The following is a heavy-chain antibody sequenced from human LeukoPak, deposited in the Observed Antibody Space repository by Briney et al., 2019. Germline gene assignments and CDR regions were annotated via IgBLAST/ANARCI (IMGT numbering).Heavy chain of an antibody. CDR2: IVGSGVTT. CDR3: ARDYTGGWNDY. CDR1: GFTFSNYG. Sequence: GGTLRLSCVASGFTFSNYGMNWVRQAPGKGLEWVSGIVGSGVTTYYADSVKGRFTISRDNSKNTLYLHMNGLRAEDTAVYYCARDYTGGWNDYWGQGTLVTVSS. J-gene: IGHJ4*02. D-gene: IGHD7-27*01. V-gene: IGHV3-23*01.